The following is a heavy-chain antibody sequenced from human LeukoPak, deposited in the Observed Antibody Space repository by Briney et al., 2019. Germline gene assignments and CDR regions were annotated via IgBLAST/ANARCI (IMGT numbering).Heavy chain of an antibody. CDR3: ARLGYCSSTSCYYSVDV. D-gene: IGHD2-2*01. V-gene: IGHV4-31*03. CDR2: IYYSGST. Sequence: PSQTLSLTCTVSGGSISSGGYYWSWIRQHPGKGLEWIGYIYYSGSTYYNPSLKSRVTISVDTSKNQFSLKLSSVTAADTAVYYCARLGYCSSTSCYYSVDVWGQGTTVTVSS. J-gene: IGHJ6*02. CDR1: GGSISSGGYY.